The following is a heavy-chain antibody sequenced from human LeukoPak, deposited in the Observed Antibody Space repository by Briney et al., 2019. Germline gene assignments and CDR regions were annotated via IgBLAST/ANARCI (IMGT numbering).Heavy chain of an antibody. D-gene: IGHD2-2*01. Sequence: GGSLRLSCAASGFTVSSNYMSWVRQAPGKGLEWVSSISDDNNYIYYADSVKGRFTISRDNAKNSLYLQMNSLRAEDTAVYYCANHLACGSTSCPSFDYWGQGTLVTVSS. CDR1: GFTVSSNY. CDR2: ISDDNNYI. J-gene: IGHJ4*02. V-gene: IGHV3-21*01. CDR3: ANHLACGSTSCPSFDY.